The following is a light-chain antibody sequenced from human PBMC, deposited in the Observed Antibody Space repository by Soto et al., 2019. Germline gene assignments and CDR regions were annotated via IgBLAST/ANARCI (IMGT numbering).Light chain of an antibody. CDR2: GAS. V-gene: IGKV3-20*01. J-gene: IGKJ1*01. Sequence: EVVMTRSPATLSVSPGERATLSCRASQTISTNLAWYQQKPGQAPRLLIYGASSRATGIPDRFSGSGSGTDFTLTISRLEPEDFAVYYCQQYGNPLTFGQGTKVDIK. CDR1: QTISTN. CDR3: QQYGNPLT.